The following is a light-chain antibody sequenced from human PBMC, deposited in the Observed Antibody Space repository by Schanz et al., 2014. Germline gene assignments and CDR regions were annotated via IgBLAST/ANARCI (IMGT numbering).Light chain of an antibody. CDR1: SRDVGSYNF. Sequence: QSALTQPASVSGSPGQSITISCTGTSRDVGSYNFVSWYQQHPGKAPKLMIYDVSNRPSGVSNRFSGSKSGNTASLTISGLQAEDEADYYCSSFTSSSTWVFGGGTNLTVL. J-gene: IGLJ3*02. V-gene: IGLV2-14*03. CDR2: DVS. CDR3: SSFTSSSTWV.